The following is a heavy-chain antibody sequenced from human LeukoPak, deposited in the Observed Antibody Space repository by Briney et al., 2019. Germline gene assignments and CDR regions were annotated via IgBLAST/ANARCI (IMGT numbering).Heavy chain of an antibody. CDR1: GGSISSYY. CDR2: IYYSGNT. V-gene: IGHV4-59*08. CDR3: ARTDQGSGGYWYFDL. Sequence: PSETLSLTCTVSGGSISSYYWSWIRQPPGKGLEWIGYIYYSGNTNYNPSLKSRVTISVDTSKNQFSLKLSSVTAADTAVYYCARTDQGSGGYWYFDLWGRGTLVTVSS. J-gene: IGHJ2*01. D-gene: IGHD3-10*01.